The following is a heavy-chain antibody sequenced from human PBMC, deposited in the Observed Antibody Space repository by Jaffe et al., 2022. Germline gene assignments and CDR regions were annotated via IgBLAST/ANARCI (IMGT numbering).Heavy chain of an antibody. V-gene: IGHV3-53*04. Sequence: EVQLVESGGGLVQPGGSLRLSCAASGFTVSSNYMSWVRQAPGKGLEWVSVIYSGGSTYYADSVKGRFTISRHNSKNTLYLQMNSLRAEDTAVYYCARVRSGYSYGYDYFDYWGQGTLVTVSS. CDR1: GFTVSSNY. J-gene: IGHJ4*02. CDR2: IYSGGST. D-gene: IGHD5-18*01. CDR3: ARVRSGYSYGYDYFDY.